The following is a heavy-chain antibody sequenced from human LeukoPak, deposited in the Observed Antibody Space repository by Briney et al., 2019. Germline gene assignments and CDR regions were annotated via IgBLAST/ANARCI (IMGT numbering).Heavy chain of an antibody. V-gene: IGHV4-59*01. CDR2: IYYSGST. J-gene: IGHJ6*02. D-gene: IGHD2-2*02. Sequence: PSETLSLTCTVSVGSINSYYWSWIRQPPGEGLEWIGYIYYSGSTNYNPSLKSRVTISVDTPKNQFSLKLSSVTAADTAVYYCARVIGYCSSISCYRVYYGMDVWGQGTTVTVSS. CDR1: VGSINSYY. CDR3: ARVIGYCSSISCYRVYYGMDV.